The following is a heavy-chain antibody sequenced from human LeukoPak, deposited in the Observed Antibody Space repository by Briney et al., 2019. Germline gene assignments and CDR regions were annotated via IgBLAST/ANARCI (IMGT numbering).Heavy chain of an antibody. CDR2: ISSDGST. CDR3: ARRPDYGGTPTFDH. V-gene: IGHV3-66*01. D-gene: IGHD4-23*01. Sequence: PGGTLRLSCAASGLTVSSNYMSWVRQAPGKGLEWVSVISSDGSTYYADSVKGRFTISRDNSKNTVYLQMNSLRAEDTAVYFCARRPDYGGTPTFDHWGQGTLVTV. CDR1: GLTVSSNY. J-gene: IGHJ4*02.